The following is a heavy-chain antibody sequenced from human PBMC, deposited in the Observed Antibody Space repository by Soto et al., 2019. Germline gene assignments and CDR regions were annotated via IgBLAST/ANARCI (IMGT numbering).Heavy chain of an antibody. CDR2: ISSNGGST. Sequence: PGGSLRLSCSASGFTFSSYAMHWVRQAPGKGLEYVSAISSNGGSTYYADSVKGRFTISRDNSKNTLYLQMSSLRAEDTAVYYCVKDRTREWLRLGSWFDPWGQGTLVTVSS. J-gene: IGHJ5*02. D-gene: IGHD5-12*01. V-gene: IGHV3-64D*06. CDR3: VKDRTREWLRLGSWFDP. CDR1: GFTFSSYA.